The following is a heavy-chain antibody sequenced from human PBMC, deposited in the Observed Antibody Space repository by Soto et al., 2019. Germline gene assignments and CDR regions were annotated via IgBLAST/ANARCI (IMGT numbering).Heavy chain of an antibody. Sequence: QLQLVQSGAEEKKPGASVKVSCKASGYTFTSYAMHWVRQAPGQRLEWMGWINAGNGNTKYSQKFQGRVTITRDTSASKAYMERSRLRSEDTAVYSCARAWVVVTAPDYWGQGTLVTVS. CDR3: ARAWVVVTAPDY. D-gene: IGHD2-21*02. CDR2: INAGNGNT. J-gene: IGHJ4*02. V-gene: IGHV1-3*05. CDR1: GYTFTSYA.